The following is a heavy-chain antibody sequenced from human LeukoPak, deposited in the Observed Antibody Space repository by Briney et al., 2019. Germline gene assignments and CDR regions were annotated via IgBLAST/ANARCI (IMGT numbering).Heavy chain of an antibody. CDR3: ARQSRQQLASDY. V-gene: IGHV3-21*01. CDR1: GFTFSSYS. D-gene: IGHD6-13*01. CDR2: ISSSSSYI. J-gene: IGHJ4*02. Sequence: KSGGSLRLSCAASGFTFSSYSMNWVRQAPGKGLEWVSSISSSSSYIYYADSVKGRFTISRDNAKNSLYLQMNSLRAEDTAVYYCARQSRQQLASDYWGQGTLVTVSS.